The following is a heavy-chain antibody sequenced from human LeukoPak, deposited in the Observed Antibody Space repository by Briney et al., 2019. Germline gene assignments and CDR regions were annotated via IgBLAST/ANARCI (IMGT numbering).Heavy chain of an antibody. CDR2: IYHSGST. J-gene: IGHJ4*02. D-gene: IGHD3-10*01. V-gene: IGHV4-30-2*01. CDR1: GGSISSGGYS. CDR3: ARAPGYYGSGSPYFDY. Sequence: SQTLSLTCAVSGGSISSGGYSWSWIRQPPGKGLEWIGNIYHSGSTYYNPSLKSRVTISVDRPKNQFSLKLSSVTAADTAVYYCARAPGYYGSGSPYFDYWGQGTLVTVSS.